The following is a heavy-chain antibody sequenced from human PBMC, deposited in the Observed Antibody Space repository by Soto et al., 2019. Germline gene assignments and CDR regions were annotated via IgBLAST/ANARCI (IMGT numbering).Heavy chain of an antibody. CDR1: GFTFSSYS. Sequence: SLRLSCAASGFTFSSYSMNWVRQAPGKGLEWVSSISSSSSYIYYADSVKGRFTISRDNAKNSLYLQMNSLRAEDTAVYYCAKDEAAYSSSSIGGSYYYYGMDLWGQGTTVTVSS. V-gene: IGHV3-21*01. J-gene: IGHJ6*02. CDR2: ISSSSSYI. D-gene: IGHD6-6*01. CDR3: AKDEAAYSSSSIGGSYYYYGMDL.